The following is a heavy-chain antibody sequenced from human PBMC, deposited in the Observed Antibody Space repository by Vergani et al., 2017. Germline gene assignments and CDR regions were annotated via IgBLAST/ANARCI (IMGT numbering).Heavy chain of an antibody. J-gene: IGHJ4*01. D-gene: IGHD5-12*01. V-gene: IGHV4-59*02. CDR2: VSFRGDT. CDR1: GDSVNSYY. Sequence: QVKLQESGPGLVKPSETLYLTCTVSGDSVNSYYWSWIRQPPGKGLEWMGYVSFRGDTLYDPSVEGRMTISLNTSSNQFSLYLTSVTAADTAGYYCARSRIYDYAGSPDYWGQGTLVTVSS. CDR3: ARSRIYDYAGSPDY.